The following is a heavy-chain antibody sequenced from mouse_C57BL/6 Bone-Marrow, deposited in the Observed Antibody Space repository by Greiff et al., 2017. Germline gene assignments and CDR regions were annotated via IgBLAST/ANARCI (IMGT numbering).Heavy chain of an antibody. CDR2: IDPETGGT. D-gene: IGHD2-3*01. Sequence: VKVVESGAELVRPGASVTLSCKASGYTFTDYEMHWVKQTPVHGLEWIGAIDPETGGTAYNQKSKGKAILTADKSSSTAYMELRSLTSEDSAVYYCTRGSDGYGDWFAYWGQGTLVTVSA. CDR1: GYTFTDYE. V-gene: IGHV1-15*01. J-gene: IGHJ3*01. CDR3: TRGSDGYGDWFAY.